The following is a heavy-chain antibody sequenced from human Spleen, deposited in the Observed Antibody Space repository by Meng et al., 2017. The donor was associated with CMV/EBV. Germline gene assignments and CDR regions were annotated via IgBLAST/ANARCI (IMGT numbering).Heavy chain of an antibody. CDR3: AKDRRGSAATVHGMDV. J-gene: IGHJ6*02. V-gene: IGHV3-30*02. Sequence: GESLKISCAASGFTFSYYAFSYYGMHWVRQAPGRGLEWVAFIRYEGNNKYSADSVKDRFTISRDNSKNTLYLQMDSLRPEDTAVYYCAKDRRGSAATVHGMDVWGQGTTVTVSS. CDR1: GFTFSYYAFSYYG. CDR2: IRYEGNNK. D-gene: IGHD3-16*01.